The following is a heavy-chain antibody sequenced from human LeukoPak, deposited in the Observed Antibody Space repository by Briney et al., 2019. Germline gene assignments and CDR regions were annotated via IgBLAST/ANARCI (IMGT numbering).Heavy chain of an antibody. CDR1: GFTFSSYE. CDR3: ARTIEMATISYFDY. Sequence: PGGSLRLSRAASGFTFSSYEMNWVRQAPGKGLEWVSYISSSDSTIYYADSVKGRFTISRDNAKNSLYLQMNSLRAGDTAVYYCARTIEMATISYFDYWGQGTLVTVSS. V-gene: IGHV3-48*03. J-gene: IGHJ4*02. CDR2: ISSSDSTI. D-gene: IGHD5-24*01.